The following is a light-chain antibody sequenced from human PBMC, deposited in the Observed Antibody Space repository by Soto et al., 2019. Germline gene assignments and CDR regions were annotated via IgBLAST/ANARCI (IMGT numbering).Light chain of an antibody. CDR3: SSYTTSSTQV. CDR2: EVS. CDR1: SSDVGYYNY. Sequence: QSALTQPASVSGSPGQSITISCTGTSSDVGYYNYVSWYQHHPGKAPKLIIYEVSNRPSGVSNRFSGSKSGNTASLTISGLQAEDEAYYYCSSYTTSSTQVFGGGTKLTVL. V-gene: IGLV2-14*01. J-gene: IGLJ3*02.